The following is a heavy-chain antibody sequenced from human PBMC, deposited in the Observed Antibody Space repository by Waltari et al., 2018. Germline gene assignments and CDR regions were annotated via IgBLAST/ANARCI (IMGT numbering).Heavy chain of an antibody. CDR2: IYYSGST. Sequence: QVQLQESGPGLVKPSQTLSLTCTVSGGSISRGGYYWSWIRQHPGKGLEGIGYIYYSGSTYYNPSLKSRVTISVDTSKNQFSLKLSSVTAADTAVYYCARGSLGSYGNWFDPWGQGTLVTVSS. CDR3: ARGSLGSYGNWFDP. J-gene: IGHJ5*02. D-gene: IGHD4-17*01. CDR1: GGSISRGGYY. V-gene: IGHV4-31*03.